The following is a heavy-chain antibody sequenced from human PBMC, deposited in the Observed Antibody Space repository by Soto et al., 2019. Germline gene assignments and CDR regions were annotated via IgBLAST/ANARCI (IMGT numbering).Heavy chain of an antibody. J-gene: IGHJ6*02. CDR2: IYPGDSDT. V-gene: IGHV5-51*01. CDR3: ARLFNYDFWSGYYNSPNYYYGMDD. CDR1: GYSFTSYW. D-gene: IGHD3-3*01. Sequence: PGESLKISCKGSGYSFTSYWIGWVRQMPGKGLEWMGIIYPGDSDTRYSPSFQGQVTISADKSISTAYLQWSSLKASDTAMYYCARLFNYDFWSGYYNSPNYYYGMDDWGQGTTVTVSS.